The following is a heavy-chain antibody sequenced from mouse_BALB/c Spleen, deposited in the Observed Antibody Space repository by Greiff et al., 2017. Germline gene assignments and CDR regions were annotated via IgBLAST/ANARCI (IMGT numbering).Heavy chain of an antibody. Sequence: QVHVKQSGAELVKPGASVKLSCKASGYTFTSYYMYWVKQRPGQGLEWIGEINPSNGGTNFNEKFKSKATLTVDKSSSTAYMQLSSPTSEDSAVYFCARDYYGSSYFDYWGQGTTLTVSS. CDR3: ARDYYGSSYFDY. CDR1: GYTFTSYY. J-gene: IGHJ2*01. D-gene: IGHD1-1*01. CDR2: INPSNGGT. V-gene: IGHV1S81*02.